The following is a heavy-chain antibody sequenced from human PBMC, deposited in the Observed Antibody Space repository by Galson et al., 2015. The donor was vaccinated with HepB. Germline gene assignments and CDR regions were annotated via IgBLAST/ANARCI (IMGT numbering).Heavy chain of an antibody. CDR2: ISSSSSYI. V-gene: IGHV3-21*01. CDR1: GFTFSSYS. D-gene: IGHD3-22*01. J-gene: IGHJ6*02. CDR3: ARDHYYYDSSGYYRNYGMDV. Sequence: SLRLSCAASGFTFSSYSMNWVRQAPGKGLEWVSSISSSSSYIYYADSVKGRFTISRDNAKNSLYLQMNSLRAEDTAVYYCARDHYYYDSSGYYRNYGMDVWGQGTTVTVSS.